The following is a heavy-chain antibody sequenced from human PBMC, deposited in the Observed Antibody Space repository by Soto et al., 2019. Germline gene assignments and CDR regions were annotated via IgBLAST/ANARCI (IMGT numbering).Heavy chain of an antibody. CDR3: ARDPGGYYYDSSGFPPNAFDI. CDR2: INAGNGNT. V-gene: IGHV1-3*01. D-gene: IGHD3-22*01. Sequence: ASVKVSCKASGYTFTSYAMHWVRQAPGQRREWMGWINAGNGNTKYSQKFQGRVTMTRDTSASTAYMELSSLRSEDTAVFYCARDPGGYYYDSSGFPPNAFDIWGQGTMVTVSS. CDR1: GYTFTSYA. J-gene: IGHJ3*02.